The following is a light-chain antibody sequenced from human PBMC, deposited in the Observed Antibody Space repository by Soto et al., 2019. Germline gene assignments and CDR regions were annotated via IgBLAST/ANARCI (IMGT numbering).Light chain of an antibody. CDR2: GAS. CDR1: QGISNY. J-gene: IGKJ1*01. V-gene: IGKV1-27*01. CDR3: QPYNSYSRT. Sequence: DIQMTQSPSSLSASVGDRVTITCRASQGISNYLAWYQQKPGKVPELLIYGASTLKSGVPSRFSGSGSGTDFTLTISSLQPEDVATYYCQPYNSYSRTFGQGTKVEIK.